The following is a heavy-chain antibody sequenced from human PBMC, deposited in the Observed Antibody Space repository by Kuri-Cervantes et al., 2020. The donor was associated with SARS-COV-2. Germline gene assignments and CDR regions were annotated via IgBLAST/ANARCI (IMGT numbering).Heavy chain of an antibody. J-gene: IGHJ3*02. CDR3: AAALIGAFDI. CDR2: IVVGSGNT. V-gene: IGHV1-58*02. CDR1: GFTFTSSA. Sequence: SVEVSCKASGFTFTSSATQWVRQARGQRLEWIGWIVVGSGNTNYAQKFQERVTITRDMSTSTAYMELSSLRSEDMAVYYCAAALIGAFDIWGQGTMVTVSS.